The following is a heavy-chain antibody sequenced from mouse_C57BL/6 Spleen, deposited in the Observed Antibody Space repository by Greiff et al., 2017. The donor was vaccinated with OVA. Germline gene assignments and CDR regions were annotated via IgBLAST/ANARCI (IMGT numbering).Heavy chain of an antibody. CDR3: ARSRGGDGYDGAWFAY. J-gene: IGHJ3*01. Sequence: VQLQQSGPELVKPGASVKISCKASGYTFTDYYMNWVKQSHGKSLEWIGDINPNNGGTSYNQKFKGKATLTVDKSSSTAYMELRSLTSEDSAVYYCARSRGGDGYDGAWFAYWGQGTLVTVSA. V-gene: IGHV1-26*01. CDR2: INPNNGGT. D-gene: IGHD2-2*01. CDR1: GYTFTDYY.